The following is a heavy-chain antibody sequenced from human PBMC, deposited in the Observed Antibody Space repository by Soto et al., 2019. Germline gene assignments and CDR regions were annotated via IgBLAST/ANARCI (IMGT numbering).Heavy chain of an antibody. J-gene: IGHJ4*02. CDR2: ISPKSGGT. Sequence: QVQLVQSGAEVKKPGASVKVSCEASGYSFIDYYTHWVRQAPGQGFEWMGRISPKSGGTNYAQKFEGRVTLTWDTSLNTAYMELSSLKSDYTAVYYCARPPGYISDWYYFDLWGQGTRVTVSS. CDR3: ARPPGYISDWYYFDL. V-gene: IGHV1-2*02. D-gene: IGHD3-9*01. CDR1: GYSFIDYY.